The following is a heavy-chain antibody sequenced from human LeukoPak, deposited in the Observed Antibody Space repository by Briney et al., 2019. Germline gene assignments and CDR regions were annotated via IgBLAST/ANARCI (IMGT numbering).Heavy chain of an antibody. V-gene: IGHV3-23*01. D-gene: IGHD3-3*01. J-gene: IGHJ4*02. Sequence: PGGSLRLSCAASGFTFSNNAMSWVRQAPGKGLEWVSAISLSGGSIYYADSVKGRFTISRDNSKNTLYLQMNSLRAEDTAIYYCAKDSRTILEGFDYWGQGTLVTVSS. CDR3: AKDSRTILEGFDY. CDR1: GFTFSNNA. CDR2: ISLSGGSI.